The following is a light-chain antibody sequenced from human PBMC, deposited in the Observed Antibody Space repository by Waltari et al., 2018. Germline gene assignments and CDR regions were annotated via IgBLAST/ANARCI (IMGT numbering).Light chain of an antibody. J-gene: IGKJ2*01. CDR2: EVS. CDR1: ETPVLSDGKAY. V-gene: IGKV2D-29*01. Sequence: TQTPPSLSVTPGQPASISCKSSETPVLSDGKAYLSWFVQRPGQPPQPLIYEVSNRFPGVPERFSGSGSGTDFTLNISRVAAEDVGIFYCMQTCRLPFTFGRGTKVGI. CDR3: MQTCRLPFT.